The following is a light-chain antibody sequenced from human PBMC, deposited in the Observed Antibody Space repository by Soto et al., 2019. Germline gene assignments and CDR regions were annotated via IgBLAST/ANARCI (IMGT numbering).Light chain of an antibody. V-gene: IGKV3-20*01. Sequence: EIVLTQSPGTLSLSPGERATLSCRASQSVSSSYLAWYQQKPGQAPRLLIYGASSRATGIPDRLSGSGSGTDFTLTISRLEPEDCAVYYCQQYGSSPVTFGKGDKVEIK. CDR2: GAS. CDR1: QSVSSSY. CDR3: QQYGSSPVT. J-gene: IGKJ1*01.